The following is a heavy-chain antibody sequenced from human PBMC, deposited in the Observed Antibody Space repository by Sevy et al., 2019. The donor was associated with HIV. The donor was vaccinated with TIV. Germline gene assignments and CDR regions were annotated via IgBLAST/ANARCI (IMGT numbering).Heavy chain of an antibody. J-gene: IGHJ4*02. CDR3: ASFYDSSGWHPTTFDY. CDR2: IYHSGST. D-gene: IGHD3-22*01. V-gene: IGHV4-38-2*01. CDR1: GYSISSGYY. Sequence: SETLSLTCAVSGYSISSGYYWGWIRQPPGKGLEWIGSIYHSGSTYYNPSLKSRVTISVDTSKNQFSLKLSSVTAADTAVYHCASFYDSSGWHPTTFDYWGQGTLVTVSS.